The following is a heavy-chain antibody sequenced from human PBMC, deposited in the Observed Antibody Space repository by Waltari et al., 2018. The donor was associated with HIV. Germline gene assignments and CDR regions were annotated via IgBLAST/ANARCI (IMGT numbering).Heavy chain of an antibody. CDR3: ATRGDYGDLPKYFDL. V-gene: IGHV4-34*02. D-gene: IGHD4-17*01. J-gene: IGHJ2*01. CDR1: GGSFSPYH. Sequence: QVELQQGGAGLLKPSEPLSLSCALSGGSFSPYHWSWSRQPPGKGLEWMGEINNSGSINFKPSLKSRLNISLDASKKQSSLHLTSVTAADTALYYCATRGDYGDLPKYFDLWGRGTLVTVSS. CDR2: INNSGSI.